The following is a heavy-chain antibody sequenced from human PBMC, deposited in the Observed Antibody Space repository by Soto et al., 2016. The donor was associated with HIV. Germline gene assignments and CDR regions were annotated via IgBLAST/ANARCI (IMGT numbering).Heavy chain of an antibody. CDR3: AKVSSTYYYGSGSYYGD. CDR2: VSSTGGST. CDR1: GFTFSSYA. Sequence: EVQLLESGGGLVQPGGSLRLSCAASGFTFSSYAMSWVRQAPGKGLEWVSAVSSTGGSTYYADSVKGRSTISRDNSKNTLYLHMNSLRAEDTAVYYCAKVSSTYYYGSGSYYGDWGQGTLVTVSS. J-gene: IGHJ4*02. D-gene: IGHD3-10*01. V-gene: IGHV3-23*01.